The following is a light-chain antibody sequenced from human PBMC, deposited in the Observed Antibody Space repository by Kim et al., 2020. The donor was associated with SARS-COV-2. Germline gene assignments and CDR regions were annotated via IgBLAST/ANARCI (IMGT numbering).Light chain of an antibody. Sequence: SSELTQPLSVSVALGQTARITCGGNNIGSKNVHWYQQKPGQAPVLVIYRDSNRPSGIPERFSGSNSGNTATLTISRAQAGDEADYYCQVWDSSTWVFGGGTKLTVL. CDR1: NIGSKN. CDR3: QVWDSSTWV. J-gene: IGLJ3*02. V-gene: IGLV3-9*01. CDR2: RDS.